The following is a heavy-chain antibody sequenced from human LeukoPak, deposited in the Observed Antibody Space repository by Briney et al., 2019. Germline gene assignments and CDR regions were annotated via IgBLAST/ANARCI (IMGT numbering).Heavy chain of an antibody. CDR1: GYTFITHG. J-gene: IGHJ4*02. Sequence: ASVKVSCKPSGYTFITHGLSWVRQAPGQGLEWMGWISSYNGNTNYAQKVQGRLTMTTGTSTSTAYMELRSLRSDDTAVYYCARGNDYGDPLDYWGQGTQVTVSS. CDR2: ISSYNGNT. V-gene: IGHV1-18*01. CDR3: ARGNDYGDPLDY. D-gene: IGHD4-17*01.